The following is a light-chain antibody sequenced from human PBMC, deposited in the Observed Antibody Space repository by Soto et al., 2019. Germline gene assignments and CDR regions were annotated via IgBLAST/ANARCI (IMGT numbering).Light chain of an antibody. CDR1: QGISSY. J-gene: IGKJ3*01. CDR2: AAS. Sequence: ASFLSASVGDRVTITCRASQGISSYLAWYQQKPGKAPKLLIYAASSLQSGVPSRFSGSGSGTDFTLTISSLQSEDFATYYCQQSYSAPFTFGPGTKVDI. V-gene: IGKV1-39*01. CDR3: QQSYSAPFT.